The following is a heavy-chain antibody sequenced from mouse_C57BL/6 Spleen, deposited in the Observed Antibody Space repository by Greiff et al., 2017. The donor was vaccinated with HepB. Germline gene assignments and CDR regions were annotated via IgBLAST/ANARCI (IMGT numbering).Heavy chain of an antibody. J-gene: IGHJ1*03. CDR1: GYTFTNYW. Sequence: QVHVKQSGAELVRPGTSVKMSCKASGYTFTNYWIGWAKQRPGHGLEWIGDIYPGGGYTNYNEKFKGKATLTADKSSSTAYMQFSSLTSEDSAIYYCARSHDGYLNWYFDVWGTGTTVTVSS. CDR3: ARSHDGYLNWYFDV. CDR2: IYPGGGYT. D-gene: IGHD2-3*01. V-gene: IGHV1-63*01.